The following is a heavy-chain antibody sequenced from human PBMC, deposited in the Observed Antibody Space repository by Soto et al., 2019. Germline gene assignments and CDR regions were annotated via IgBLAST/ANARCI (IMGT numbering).Heavy chain of an antibody. CDR3: ARGTFLEWFTGMDV. V-gene: IGHV4-59*01. CDR1: SISSYY. J-gene: IGHJ6*02. D-gene: IGHD3-3*01. CDR2: IYYSGST. Sequence: SISSYYWSWIRQPPGKGLEWIGYIYYSGSTNYNPSLKSRVTISVDTSKNQFSLKLSSVTAADTAVYYCARGTFLEWFTGMDVWGQGTTVTVSS.